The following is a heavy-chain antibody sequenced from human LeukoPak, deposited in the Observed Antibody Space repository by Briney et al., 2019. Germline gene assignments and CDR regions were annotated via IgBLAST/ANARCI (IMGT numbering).Heavy chain of an antibody. J-gene: IGHJ4*02. Sequence: SETLSLTCTVSGGSISSYYWSWIRQPPGKGLEWIGSIYYSGSTYYNPSLKSRVTISVDTSKNQFSLKLSSVTAADTAVYYCARGGQGFDYWGQGTLVTVSS. CDR3: ARGGQGFDY. V-gene: IGHV4-39*07. CDR2: IYYSGST. CDR1: GGSISSYY.